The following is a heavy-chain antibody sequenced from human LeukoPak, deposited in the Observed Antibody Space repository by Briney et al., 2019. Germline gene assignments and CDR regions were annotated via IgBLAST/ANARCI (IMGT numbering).Heavy chain of an antibody. CDR3: ARGTNWSPLDFDY. J-gene: IGHJ4*02. D-gene: IGHD1-20*01. CDR2: ISSDESDK. Sequence: GRSLRLSCAASGFTSSNYAMHWVRQAPGKGLEWVAFISSDESDKYYADSVKGRFTISRDNSKNTLYLQMNSLRAEDTAVYFCARGTNWSPLDFDYWGQGTQVTVSS. V-gene: IGHV3-30-3*01. CDR1: GFTSSNYA.